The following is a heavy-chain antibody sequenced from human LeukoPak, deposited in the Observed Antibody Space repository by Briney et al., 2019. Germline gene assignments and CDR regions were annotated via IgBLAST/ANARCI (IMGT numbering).Heavy chain of an antibody. D-gene: IGHD3-22*01. CDR1: GFTFSSYW. Sequence: GGSLRLSCAASGFTFSSYWMHWVRQAPGEGLVWVSRINNDASSTSYADSVKGRFTISRDNAKNTLYLQMNSLRAEDTAVYYCAREALYDSKSGMDVWGQGTTVTVSS. J-gene: IGHJ6*02. CDR2: INNDASST. V-gene: IGHV3-74*01. CDR3: AREALYDSKSGMDV.